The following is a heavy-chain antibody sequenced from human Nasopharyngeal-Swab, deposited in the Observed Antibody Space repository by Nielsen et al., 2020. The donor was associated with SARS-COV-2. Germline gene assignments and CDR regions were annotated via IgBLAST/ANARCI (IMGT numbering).Heavy chain of an antibody. V-gene: IGHV3-74*01. CDR1: GFTFNSYW. J-gene: IGHJ4*02. CDR2: INTDATST. Sequence: GESLKISCAASGFTFNSYWMHWVRQAPGKGLVWVSRINTDATSTSYADSVKGRFTIFRDNAKNMVFLQMNSLTAEDTAIYYCTRAGYSGSYGGFDSWGQGTLVSASS. D-gene: IGHD1-26*01. CDR3: TRAGYSGSYGGFDS.